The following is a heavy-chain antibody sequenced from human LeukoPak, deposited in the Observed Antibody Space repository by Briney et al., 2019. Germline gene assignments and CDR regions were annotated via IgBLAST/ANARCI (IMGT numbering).Heavy chain of an antibody. CDR3: AKVPNSSSWARYLDY. D-gene: IGHD6-13*01. Sequence: GRSLRLSCAASGFTFSSYAMSWVRQAPGKGLEWVSAISGSGGSTYYADSVKGRFTISRDNSKNTLYLQMNSLRAEDTAVYYCAKVPNSSSWARYLDYWGQGTLVTVSS. J-gene: IGHJ4*02. CDR1: GFTFSSYA. CDR2: ISGSGGST. V-gene: IGHV3-23*01.